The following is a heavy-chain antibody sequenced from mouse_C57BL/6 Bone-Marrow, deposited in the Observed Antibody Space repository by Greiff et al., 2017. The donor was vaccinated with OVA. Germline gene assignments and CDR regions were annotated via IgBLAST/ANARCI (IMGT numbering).Heavy chain of an antibody. CDR2: IDPENGDT. V-gene: IGHV14-4*01. CDR1: GFNIKDDY. D-gene: IGHD1-1*01. CDR3: TFHYYG. Sequence: EVKLMESGAELVRPGASVKLSCTASGFNIKDDYMHWVKQRPEQGLEWIGWIDPENGDTEYASKFQGKATITADTSSNTAYLQLSSLTSEDTAVYYCTFHYYGRGQGTTLTVSS. J-gene: IGHJ2*01.